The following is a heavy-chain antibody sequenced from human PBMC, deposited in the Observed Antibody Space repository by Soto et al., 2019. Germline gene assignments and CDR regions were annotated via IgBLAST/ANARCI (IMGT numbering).Heavy chain of an antibody. CDR1: GFTFSSYG. CDR2: ISYDGSNK. CDR3: AKSLAVAGKVDFGH. Sequence: GGSLRLSCAASGFTFSSYGMHWVRQAPGKGLEWVAVISYDGSNKYYADSVKGRFTISRDNSKNTLYLQMNSLRAEDTAMYFCAKSLAVAGKVDFGHWGQGTLVTVSS. V-gene: IGHV3-30*18. D-gene: IGHD6-19*01. J-gene: IGHJ4*02.